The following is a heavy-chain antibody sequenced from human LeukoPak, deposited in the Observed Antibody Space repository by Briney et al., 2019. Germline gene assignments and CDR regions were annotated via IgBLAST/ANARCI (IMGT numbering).Heavy chain of an antibody. CDR1: GFTLSSYA. CDR3: ARPSIPISSDRYWDHRKKYFQH. J-gene: IGHJ1*01. D-gene: IGHD3-3*01. V-gene: IGHV3-30*04. Sequence: TGGSLRLSCAASGFTLSSYAMHWVRQAPGKGLEWVAVISYDGSAKYYADSVKGRFTISRDNSKNTLYLQMNSLRAEDTAVYYCARPSIPISSDRYWDHRKKYFQHWGQGTLVTVSS. CDR2: ISYDGSAK.